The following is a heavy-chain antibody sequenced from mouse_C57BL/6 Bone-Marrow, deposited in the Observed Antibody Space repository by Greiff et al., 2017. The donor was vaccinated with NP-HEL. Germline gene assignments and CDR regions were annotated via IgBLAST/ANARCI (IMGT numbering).Heavy chain of an antibody. CDR3: ARDQGTAQATGFAY. CDR1: GYSITSGYY. CDR2: ISYDGSN. Sequence: EVKLVESGPGLVKPSQSLSLTCSVTGYSITSGYYWNWIRQFPGNKLEWMGYISYDGSNNYNPSLKNRISITRDTSNNQLFLKLNSVTTEDTATYSCARDQGTAQATGFAYWGQGTLVTVSA. D-gene: IGHD3-2*02. V-gene: IGHV3-6*01. J-gene: IGHJ3*01.